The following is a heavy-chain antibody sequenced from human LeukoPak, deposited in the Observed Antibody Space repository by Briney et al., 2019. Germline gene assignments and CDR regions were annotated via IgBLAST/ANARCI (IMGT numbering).Heavy chain of an antibody. Sequence: GESLKISCKGSGFSFTTYWIAWVRQLPGKGLELMGIIFPCDSDTRYSPSFQGQVTISADKSISTAYLQWTSLKASDTAIYYCARLGVSPNLYGMDVWGQGTTVTVSS. CDR1: GFSFTTYW. CDR2: IFPCDSDT. D-gene: IGHD2-8*01. V-gene: IGHV5-51*01. J-gene: IGHJ6*02. CDR3: ARLGVSPNLYGMDV.